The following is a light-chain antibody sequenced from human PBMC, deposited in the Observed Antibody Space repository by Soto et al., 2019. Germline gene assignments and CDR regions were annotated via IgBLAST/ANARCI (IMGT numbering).Light chain of an antibody. Sequence: QSVLTQPPSVSAAPGQKVTISCSGARSNIGNNYVSWYQQLPGTAPKLLIYDNNKRPSGIPDRFSGSKSGTSATLDITGLQTGDEADYYCGTWDSSLSGGVFGGGTKLTVL. CDR3: GTWDSSLSGGV. J-gene: IGLJ3*02. CDR2: DNN. V-gene: IGLV1-51*01. CDR1: RSNIGNNY.